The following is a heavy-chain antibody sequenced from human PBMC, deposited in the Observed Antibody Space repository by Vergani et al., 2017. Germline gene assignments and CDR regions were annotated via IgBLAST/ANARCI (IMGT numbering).Heavy chain of an antibody. CDR1: GYTFTGYY. CDR3: ARDIVGVPAATRAGFDP. Sequence: QVQLVQSGAEVKKPGASVKVSCKASGYTFTGYYMHWVRQAPGQGLEWMGWINPNSGGTNYAQKFQGRVTMTRDTSISTAYRELSRLRSDDTAVYYCARDIVGVPAATRAGFDPWGQGTLVTVSS. V-gene: IGHV1-2*02. CDR2: INPNSGGT. J-gene: IGHJ5*02. D-gene: IGHD2-2*01.